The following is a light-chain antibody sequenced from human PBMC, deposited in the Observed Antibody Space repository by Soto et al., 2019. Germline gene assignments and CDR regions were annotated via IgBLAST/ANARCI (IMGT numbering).Light chain of an antibody. CDR3: QSYDSSLSGYV. V-gene: IGLV1-40*01. J-gene: IGLJ1*01. Sequence: QSALTQPPSVSGAPGQRVTISCTGSNSNIGAGYDVHWYQQLPGTTPKLLIFINNNRPSGVPDRFSGSKSGTSASLAITGLQAEDEAHYYCQSYDSSLSGYVFGTGTQLTVL. CDR2: INN. CDR1: NSNIGAGYD.